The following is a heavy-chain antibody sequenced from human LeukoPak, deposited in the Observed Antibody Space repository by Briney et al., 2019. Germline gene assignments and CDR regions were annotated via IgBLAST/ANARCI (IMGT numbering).Heavy chain of an antibody. CDR2: IYSGGST. V-gene: IGHV3-66*01. D-gene: IGHD3-22*01. CDR3: ARDFYDSSGYYSEYYFDY. CDR1: GFTVSSNY. Sequence: GGSLRLSCAASGFTVSSNYMSWVRQAPGKGLEWVSVIYSGGSTYYADSVKGRFTISRDNSKNTLYLQMNSLRAEDTAVYYCARDFYDSSGYYSEYYFDYWGQGTLVTVSS. J-gene: IGHJ4*02.